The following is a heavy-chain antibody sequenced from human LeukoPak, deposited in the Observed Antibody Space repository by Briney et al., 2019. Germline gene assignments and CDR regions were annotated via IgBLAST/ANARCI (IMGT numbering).Heavy chain of an antibody. CDR3: GRDPNGDYIGAFEF. CDR2: IKGSGSYA. V-gene: IGHV3-23*01. Sequence: GGSLRLSCVGSDFTFANYAMTWVRLTPGKGLEWVSSIKGSGSYAMYADSVSGRFTTSRDKSRNTIFLQMTSLRAEDTAIYYCGRDPNGDYIGAFEFWGLGTLVSVSS. J-gene: IGHJ3*01. CDR1: DFTFANYA. D-gene: IGHD4-17*01.